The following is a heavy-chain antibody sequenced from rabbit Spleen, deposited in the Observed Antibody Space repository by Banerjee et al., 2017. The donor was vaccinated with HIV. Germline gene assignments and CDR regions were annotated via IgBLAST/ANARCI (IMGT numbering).Heavy chain of an antibody. CDR3: ARDAGGSYFAL. CDR2: IGGGSAGRV. J-gene: IGHJ4*01. V-gene: IGHV1S45*01. Sequence: QEQLVESGGGLVRPEGSLKLSCTASGFSFSNKAVMCWVRQAPGKGLEWIACIGGGSAGRVHVANWAKGRFTISKTSSTMVTLQMTSLTAADTATYFCARDAGGSYFALWGPGTLVT. D-gene: IGHD8-1*01. CDR1: GFSFSNKAV.